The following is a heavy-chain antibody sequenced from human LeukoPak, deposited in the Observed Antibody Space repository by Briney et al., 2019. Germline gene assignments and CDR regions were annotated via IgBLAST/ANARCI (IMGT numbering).Heavy chain of an antibody. CDR1: GGTFRTYA. Sequence: ASVKVSCKTSGGTFRTYAIGWVRQAPGQGLEWMGGIIPIFGPLKYAQKFQDRVTITADESTSTAYMGLSSLRSQDTAVYYCARSIGYCSSTSCYVDYYYGMDVWGQGTTVTVSS. J-gene: IGHJ6*02. CDR2: IIPIFGPL. D-gene: IGHD2-2*01. CDR3: ARSIGYCSSTSCYVDYYYGMDV. V-gene: IGHV1-69*13.